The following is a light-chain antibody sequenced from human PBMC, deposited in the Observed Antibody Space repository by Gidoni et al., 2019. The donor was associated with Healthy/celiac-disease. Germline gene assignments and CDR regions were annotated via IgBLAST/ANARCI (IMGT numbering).Light chain of an antibody. CDR1: SSDVGGYNY. V-gene: IGLV2-14*03. CDR2: DVS. J-gene: IGLJ1*01. CDR3: SSYTSSSTLVV. Sequence: QPALPHPASVSGPPCPSLTISCTGTSSDVGGYNYVSWYQQHPGKAPKLMIYDVSNRPSGVSNRFSGSKSGNTASLTISGLQAEDEADYYCSSYTSSSTLVVFGTGTKVTVL.